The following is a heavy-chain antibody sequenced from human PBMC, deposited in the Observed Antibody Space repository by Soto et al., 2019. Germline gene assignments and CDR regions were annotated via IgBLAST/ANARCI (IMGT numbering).Heavy chain of an antibody. D-gene: IGHD3-9*01. CDR2: IYYSGST. Sequence: PSETLSLTCTVSGGSISSGDYYWSWIRQPPGKGLEWIGYIYYSGSTYYNPSLKSRVTISVDTSKNQFSLKLSSVTAADTAVYYCAREDILTGYCCFDYWGQGTLVTVSS. CDR3: AREDILTGYCCFDY. J-gene: IGHJ4*02. V-gene: IGHV4-30-4*01. CDR1: GGSISSGDYY.